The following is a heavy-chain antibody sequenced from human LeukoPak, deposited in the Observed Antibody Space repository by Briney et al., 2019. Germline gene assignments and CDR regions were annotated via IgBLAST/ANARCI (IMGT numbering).Heavy chain of an antibody. CDR3: ASMTLTGTYYYYYGMDV. D-gene: IGHD7-27*01. Sequence: QTGGSLRLSCAASGFTFSSHWMHWVRQAPGKGLVWVSRINSDGSSISYADSVKGRFTISRDNSKNTPYLQMNSLRAEDTAVYYCASMTLTGTYYYYYGMDVWGQGTTVTVSS. V-gene: IGHV3-74*01. CDR1: GFTFSSHW. CDR2: INSDGSSI. J-gene: IGHJ6*02.